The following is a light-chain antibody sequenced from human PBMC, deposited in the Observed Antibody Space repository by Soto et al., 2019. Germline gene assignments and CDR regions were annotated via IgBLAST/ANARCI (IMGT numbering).Light chain of an antibody. J-gene: IGKJ1*01. Sequence: DIQMTQSPSSLSASVGDRVTITCRASQSITTYLNWYQQTSGEAPKLLFYAAARLQTGVPSRFSGSGSGTDFTLTISSLQPEDFATYYCQQAYGATPTFGQGTQV. CDR3: QQAYGATPT. CDR2: AAA. CDR1: QSITTY. V-gene: IGKV1-39*01.